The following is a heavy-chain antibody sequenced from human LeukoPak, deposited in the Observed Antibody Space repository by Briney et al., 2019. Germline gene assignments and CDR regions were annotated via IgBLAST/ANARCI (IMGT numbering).Heavy chain of an antibody. Sequence: PGGSLRLSCAASGFTFSSYGMHWVRQAPGKGLEWVAFIRYDGSNKYYAASVKGRFTISRDNSKNTLYLQMDSLRAEDTAVYYCARAAVPIDWGQGTLVTVSS. CDR2: IRYDGSNK. CDR3: ARAAVPID. D-gene: IGHD6-19*01. J-gene: IGHJ4*02. V-gene: IGHV3-30*02. CDR1: GFTFSSYG.